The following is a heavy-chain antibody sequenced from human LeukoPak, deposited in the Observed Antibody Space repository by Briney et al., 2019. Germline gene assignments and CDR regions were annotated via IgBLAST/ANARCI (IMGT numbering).Heavy chain of an antibody. CDR2: INPSSGAT. J-gene: IGHJ6*03. Sequence: ASVKVSCKASGYTFTGYYMHWVRQAPGQGLEWMGWINPSSGATNYAQKFQGRVTMTRDTSISTAYMELSRLRSDDTAVYYCARALSWTTDSYYYMDVWGKGTTVTVSS. D-gene: IGHD3/OR15-3a*01. CDR3: ARALSWTTDSYYYMDV. V-gene: IGHV1-2*02. CDR1: GYTFTGYY.